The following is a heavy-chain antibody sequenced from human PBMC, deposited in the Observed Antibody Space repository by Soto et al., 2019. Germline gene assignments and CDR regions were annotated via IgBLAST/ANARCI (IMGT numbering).Heavy chain of an antibody. CDR1: GGSVSSGSYY. CDR3: ARAMPTSITIFGVVIKVGWFDP. V-gene: IGHV4-61*01. Sequence: TLSLTCTVSGGSVSSGSYYWSWIRQPPGKGLEWIGYIYYSGSTNYNPSLKSRVTISVDTSKNQFSLKLSSVTAADTAVYYCARAMPTSITIFGVVIKVGWFDPWGQGTLVTVSS. J-gene: IGHJ5*02. CDR2: IYYSGST. D-gene: IGHD3-3*01.